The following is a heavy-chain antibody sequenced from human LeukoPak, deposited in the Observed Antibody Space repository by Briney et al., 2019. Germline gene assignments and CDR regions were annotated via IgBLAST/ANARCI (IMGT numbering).Heavy chain of an antibody. J-gene: IGHJ4*02. Sequence: PGGSLRLSCAASGFTFSSYAMSWFRQAPGKGLEWVGFIRSKAYGGTTEYAASVKGRFTISRDDSKSIAYLQMNSLKTEDTAVYYCTRDSPGDYWGQGTLVTVSS. CDR2: IRSKAYGGTT. CDR1: GFTFSSYA. CDR3: TRDSPGDY. V-gene: IGHV3-49*03.